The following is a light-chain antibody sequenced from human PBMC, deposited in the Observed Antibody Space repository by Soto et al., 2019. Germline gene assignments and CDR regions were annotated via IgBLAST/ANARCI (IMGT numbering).Light chain of an antibody. CDR2: RNN. CDR1: SSNIGSNT. V-gene: IGLV1-44*01. J-gene: IGLJ1*01. CDR3: ATWDDSLNGYV. Sequence: SVLTQPPSASGTPGQRVTISCSGSSSNIGSNTVSWYQQLPGTAPKLLIYRNNQRPSGVPDRFSGSKSGTSASLAIRGLQSEDEADYYCATWDDSLNGYVFGTGTKLTV.